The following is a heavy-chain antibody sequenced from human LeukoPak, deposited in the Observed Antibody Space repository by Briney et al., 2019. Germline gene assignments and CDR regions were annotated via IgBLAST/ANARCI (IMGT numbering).Heavy chain of an antibody. CDR1: GFTFSSNW. CDR3: ARLYSSSSGLRASDY. J-gene: IGHJ4*02. CDR2: INSDGSNT. V-gene: IGHV3-74*01. D-gene: IGHD6-6*01. Sequence: GGSLRLFCAASGFTFSSNWMHWVRQAPGKGLVWVSRINSDGSNTNYADSVKGRFTISRDNAKNTVYLQMNSLRAEDTAVYYCARLYSSSSGLRASDYWGQGTLVTVSS.